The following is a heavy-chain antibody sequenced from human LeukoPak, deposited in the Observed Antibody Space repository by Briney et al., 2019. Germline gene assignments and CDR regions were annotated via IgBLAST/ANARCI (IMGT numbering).Heavy chain of an antibody. D-gene: IGHD6-6*01. CDR3: AKDLSIAPYDAFDI. Sequence: PGWSLRLSCAASVFTFSSHAMSWVRQAPRPGLEWVSAIRGSGGRTYYADSVKGRFTISRDNSKNTLYLQMNSLRAEDTAVYYCAKDLSIAPYDAFDIWGQGTMVTVSS. J-gene: IGHJ3*02. CDR2: IRGSGGRT. V-gene: IGHV3-23*01. CDR1: VFTFSSHA.